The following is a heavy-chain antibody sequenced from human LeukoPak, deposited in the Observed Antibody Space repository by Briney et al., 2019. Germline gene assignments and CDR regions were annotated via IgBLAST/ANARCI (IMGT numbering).Heavy chain of an antibody. Sequence: ASVKVSCKASGYTFTGYYMHWVRQAPGQGLEWKGWVNPGSGDTKYSEDFQGRLSITRDTSASTVYMALSSLTSEDMAVYYCARDVTGDYSNAWDWQSYYFDYWGHGTLVTVSS. V-gene: IGHV1-3*03. CDR1: GYTFTGYY. CDR2: VNPGSGDT. D-gene: IGHD6-19*01. CDR3: ARDVTGDYSNAWDWQSYYFDY. J-gene: IGHJ4*01.